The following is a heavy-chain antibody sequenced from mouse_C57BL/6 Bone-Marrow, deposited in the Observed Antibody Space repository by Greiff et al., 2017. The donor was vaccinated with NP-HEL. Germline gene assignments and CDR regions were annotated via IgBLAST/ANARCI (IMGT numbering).Heavy chain of an antibody. CDR2: ISSGGDYI. Sequence: EVKLVESGEGLVKPGGSLKLSCAASGFTFSSYAMSWVRQTPEKRLEWVAYISSGGDYIYYADTVKGRFTISRDNARNTLYLQMSSLKSEDTAMYYCTRGGSSYWYFDVWGTGTTVTVS. D-gene: IGHD1-1*01. V-gene: IGHV5S21*01. J-gene: IGHJ1*03. CDR1: GFTFSSYA. CDR3: TRGGSSYWYFDV.